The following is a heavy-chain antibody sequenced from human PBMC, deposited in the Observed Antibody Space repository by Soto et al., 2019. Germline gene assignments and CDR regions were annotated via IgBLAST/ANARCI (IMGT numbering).Heavy chain of an antibody. Sequence: ASVKGSCKASGYTFTSYGISWVRQAPGQGLEWMVWISSYNGNTNYAQKLQGRVTMTTDTSTSTAYMERRRLRSDETAVYYCARSGGCCSSTSFYNMPDYWGQGTLVTVSS. CDR3: ARSGGCCSSTSFYNMPDY. J-gene: IGHJ4*02. V-gene: IGHV1-18*01. D-gene: IGHD2-2*01. CDR1: GYTFTSYG. CDR2: ISSYNGNT.